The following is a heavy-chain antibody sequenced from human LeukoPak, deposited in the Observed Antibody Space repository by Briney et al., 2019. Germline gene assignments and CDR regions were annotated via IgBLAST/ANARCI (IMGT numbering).Heavy chain of an antibody. D-gene: IGHD6-19*01. J-gene: IGHJ4*02. CDR2: ISAYNGNT. Sequence: GASVNVSCKPSVYTFTIYGISWVRQAPGQGREGMGWISAYNGNTNYAQKLQGRVTMTTHTSTSTAYMELRSLRSDDTAVYYCARSRAVAGTFDYWGQGTLVTVSS. CDR3: ARSRAVAGTFDY. V-gene: IGHV1-18*01. CDR1: VYTFTIYG.